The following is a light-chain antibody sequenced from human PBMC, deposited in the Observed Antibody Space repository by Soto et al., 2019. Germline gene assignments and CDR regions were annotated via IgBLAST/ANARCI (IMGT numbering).Light chain of an antibody. CDR1: QSVSSSY. CDR3: HQYGSSPQT. V-gene: IGKV3-20*01. CDR2: GAS. J-gene: IGKJ1*01. Sequence: EIALTQSPGTLSLSPGERATLSCRASQSVSSSYLAWYQQKPGQAPRLLIYGASSRATGIPDRFTGSGSGTDFTLTISRLEPEEFAVFYCHQYGSSPQTFGQGTKVDIK.